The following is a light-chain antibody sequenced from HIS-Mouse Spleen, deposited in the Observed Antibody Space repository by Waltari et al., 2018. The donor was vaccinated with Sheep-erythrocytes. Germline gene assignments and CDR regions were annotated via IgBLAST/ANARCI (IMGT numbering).Light chain of an antibody. CDR2: EGS. CDR3: CSYAGSSTWV. Sequence: QSALTQPASVSGSPGQSITISCTGTSSDVGRYNFLSWYQQHPGKAPKLMVYEGSKRPSGVSSRFSGSKSGNTASLTISWLQAEDEADYYCCSYAGSSTWVFGGGTKLTVL. V-gene: IGLV2-23*01. J-gene: IGLJ3*02. CDR1: SSDVGRYNF.